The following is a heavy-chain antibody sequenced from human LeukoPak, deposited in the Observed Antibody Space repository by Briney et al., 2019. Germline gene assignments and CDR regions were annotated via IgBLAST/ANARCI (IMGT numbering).Heavy chain of an antibody. D-gene: IGHD3-10*01. CDR3: ARGGVIRNNWFDP. J-gene: IGHJ5*02. CDR2: TYYRSKWYN. V-gene: IGHV6-1*01. CDR1: GDSVSSNSAA. Sequence: SQTLSLTCAISGDSVSSNSAAWNWIRQPPSRGLEWLGRTYYRSKWYNDYAVSVKSRITINPDTSKNQFSLQLNSVTPEDTAVYYCARGGVIRNNWFDPWGQGTLVTVSS.